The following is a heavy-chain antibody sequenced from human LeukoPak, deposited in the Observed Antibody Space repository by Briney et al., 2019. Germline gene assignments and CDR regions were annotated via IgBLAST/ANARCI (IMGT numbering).Heavy chain of an antibody. CDR1: GYSFTSYY. J-gene: IGHJ5*02. CDR2: INPNSGGT. Sequence: GESLKISCKGSGYSFTSYYMHWVRQAPGQGLEWMGWINPNSGGTNYAQKFQGRVTMTRDTSISTAYMELSRLRSDDTAVYYCARDCRIAARSGHWFDPWGQGTLVTVSS. D-gene: IGHD6-6*01. V-gene: IGHV1-2*02. CDR3: ARDCRIAARSGHWFDP.